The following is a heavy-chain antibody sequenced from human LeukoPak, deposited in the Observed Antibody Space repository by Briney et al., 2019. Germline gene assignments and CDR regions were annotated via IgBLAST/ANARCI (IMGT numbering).Heavy chain of an antibody. J-gene: IGHJ4*02. Sequence: SETLSLTCAVYSGSFSGYYWSWIRQPPGKGLEWIGEINHSGSTNYNPSLKSRVTISVDTSKNQFSLKLSSVTAADTAVYYCARGLTLDYYDSSGYYSDYFDYWGQGTLVTVSS. CDR1: SGSFSGYY. D-gene: IGHD3-22*01. V-gene: IGHV4-34*01. CDR2: INHSGST. CDR3: ARGLTLDYYDSSGYYSDYFDY.